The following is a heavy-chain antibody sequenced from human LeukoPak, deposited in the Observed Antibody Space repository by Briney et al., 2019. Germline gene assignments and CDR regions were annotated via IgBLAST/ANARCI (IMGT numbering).Heavy chain of an antibody. CDR1: GFTFSDNY. CDR3: ARVSGRGHSYGYGDY. Sequence: GGSLRLSCAASGFTFSDNYMSWIRQAPGKGLEWVSYISSSSSDTNYADSVKGRFTISRDNAKNSLYLQMNSLRAEDTAVYYCARVSGRGHSYGYGDYWGQGTLVTVSS. V-gene: IGHV3-11*06. J-gene: IGHJ4*02. D-gene: IGHD5-18*01. CDR2: ISSSSSDT.